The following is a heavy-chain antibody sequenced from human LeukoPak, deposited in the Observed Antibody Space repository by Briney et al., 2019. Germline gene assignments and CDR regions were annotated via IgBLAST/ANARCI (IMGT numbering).Heavy chain of an antibody. Sequence: GGSLRLSCAASGFIFTDYWMYWVRQAPGRGLAWVANINEDGSEKNYVDSVKGRFTISRDNAKNSVYLQMNSLRVEDTAVYYCARCPNYYDSSGYPRYYGMDVWGQGTTVTVSS. D-gene: IGHD3-22*01. V-gene: IGHV3-7*01. CDR2: INEDGSEK. CDR3: ARCPNYYDSSGYPRYYGMDV. CDR1: GFIFTDYW. J-gene: IGHJ6*02.